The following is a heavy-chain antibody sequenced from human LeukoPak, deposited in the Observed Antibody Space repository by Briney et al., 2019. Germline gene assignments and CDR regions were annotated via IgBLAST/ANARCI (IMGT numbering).Heavy chain of an antibody. Sequence: SETLSLTCTVSGGSINSYYWSWIRQPAGKGLEWIGRIYTSGSTNYNPSLKSRVTMSVDTSKNQFSLKLSSVTAADTAVYYCARDSGRDCGGDCYPTPFDYWGQRTLVTVSS. D-gene: IGHD2-21*02. J-gene: IGHJ4*02. CDR3: ARDSGRDCGGDCYPTPFDY. CDR2: IYTSGST. CDR1: GGSINSYY. V-gene: IGHV4-4*07.